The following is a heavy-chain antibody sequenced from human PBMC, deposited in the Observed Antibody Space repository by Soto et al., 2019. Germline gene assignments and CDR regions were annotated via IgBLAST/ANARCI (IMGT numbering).Heavy chain of an antibody. Sequence: EVPLLESGGGLVQPGGSLRLSCAASGFTFSNYAMTWVRQAPGKGLEWVSVISTSGGSTYYADSVKGRFSISRDNPKNTLYLQMDSLRVEDTAVYYCAKGRRCDSWGQGTLVTVSS. CDR3: AKGRRCDS. CDR1: GFTFSNYA. V-gene: IGHV3-23*01. J-gene: IGHJ5*01. CDR2: ISTSGGST.